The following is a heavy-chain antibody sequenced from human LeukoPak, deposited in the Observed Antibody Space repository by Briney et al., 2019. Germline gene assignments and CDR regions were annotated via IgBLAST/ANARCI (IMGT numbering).Heavy chain of an antibody. CDR3: ARGRWAVAGTYFDY. CDR1: GDSITSNSDY. CDR2: INHSGST. J-gene: IGHJ4*02. V-gene: IGHV4-39*07. Sequence: PSETLSLTCTVSGDSITSNSDYWAWIRQPPGKGLEWIGEINHSGSTNYNPSLKSRVTISVDTSKNQFSLKLSSVTAADTAVYYCARGRWAVAGTYFDYWGQGTLVTVSS. D-gene: IGHD6-19*01.